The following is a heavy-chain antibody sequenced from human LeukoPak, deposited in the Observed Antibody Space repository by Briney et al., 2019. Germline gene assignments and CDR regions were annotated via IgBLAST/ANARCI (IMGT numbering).Heavy chain of an antibody. CDR2: INAGNGNT. CDR1: GYTFTSYA. V-gene: IGHV1-3*01. D-gene: IGHD6-13*01. CDR3: ARTYSSSWSYCDS. Sequence: ASVKVSCKASGYTFTSYAMHWVRQAPGQRLEWMGWINAGNGNTKYSQMFQDRVTMTRDTSTSAVYVELSSLTSEDTAMYYCARTYSSSWSYCDSWGQGTLVTVSS. J-gene: IGHJ4*02.